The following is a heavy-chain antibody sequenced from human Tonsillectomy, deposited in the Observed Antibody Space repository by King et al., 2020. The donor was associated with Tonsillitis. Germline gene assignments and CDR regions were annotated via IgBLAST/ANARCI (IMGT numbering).Heavy chain of an antibody. D-gene: IGHD3-9*01. Sequence: QLQESGPGLVKPSETLSLTCTVSGGPISSSSYYWGWIRQPPGKGLEWIGSIYYSGSTYYNPSLKSRVTISVDTSKNQFSLKMSSVTAADTAVYDCASRGHDILTAYYKDFCYGMDGWGEGTTVTVSS. J-gene: IGHJ6*04. CDR2: IYYSGST. CDR1: GGPISSSSYY. CDR3: ASRGHDILTAYYKDFCYGMDG. V-gene: IGHV4-39*07.